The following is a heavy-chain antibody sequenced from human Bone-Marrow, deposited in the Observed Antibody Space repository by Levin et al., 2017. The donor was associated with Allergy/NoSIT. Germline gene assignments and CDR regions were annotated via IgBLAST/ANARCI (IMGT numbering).Heavy chain of an antibody. CDR2: IYYSGST. CDR3: ARDVITMVRGVITAVFDL. V-gene: IGHV4-31*03. D-gene: IGHD3-10*01. J-gene: IGHJ2*01. CDR1: GGSISSGGYY. Sequence: SQTLSLTCTVSGGSISSGGYYWSWIRQHPGKGLEWIGYIYYSGSTYYNPSLKSRVTISVDTSKNQFSLKLSSVTAADTAVYYCARDVITMVRGVITAVFDLWGRGTLVTVSS.